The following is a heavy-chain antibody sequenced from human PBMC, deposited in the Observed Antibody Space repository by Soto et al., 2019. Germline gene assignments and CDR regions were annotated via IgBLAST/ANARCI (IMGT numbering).Heavy chain of an antibody. J-gene: IGHJ6*02. CDR2: IYPGDSDT. CDR3: ARTRSFTLGFYYDGMDV. V-gene: IGHV5-51*01. D-gene: IGHD6-6*01. Sequence: XDSLTISFQGSGYSFASYWIGLVRQMPGKDLEWMGIIYPGDSDTRYSPSFQGQVTISADKSLRTAYLQWTSLKASDTALYYCARTRSFTLGFYYDGMDVWGQGTTVTVSS. CDR1: GYSFASYW.